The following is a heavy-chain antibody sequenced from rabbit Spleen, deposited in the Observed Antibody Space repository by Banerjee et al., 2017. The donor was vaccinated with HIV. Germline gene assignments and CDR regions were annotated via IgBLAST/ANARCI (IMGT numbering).Heavy chain of an antibody. CDR2: IFTGNLKT. CDR1: GFDFSSGYD. Sequence: QEQLVESGGGLVKPGAFLTLTCKASGFDFSSGYDMCWVRQAPGKGLEWIGCIFTGNLKTYSASWAKGRFTISKPASTTVTLQMTSRTAADAAPFFCGREAGGGAYIVVDLDLWGPGTLVTVS. CDR3: GREAGGGAYIVVDLDL. V-gene: IGHV1S45*01. D-gene: IGHD8-1*01. J-gene: IGHJ4*01.